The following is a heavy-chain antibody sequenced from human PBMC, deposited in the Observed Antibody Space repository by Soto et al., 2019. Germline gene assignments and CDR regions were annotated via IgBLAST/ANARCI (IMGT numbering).Heavy chain of an antibody. Sequence: QVQLVESWAEVKKPGSSVKVSCKASGGTFSSYAISWVRQAPGQGLEWMGGISPIFGTANYAQKFQGRVTITADESTSTAYMELSSLRSEDTAVYYCARERVPGQLVRGYFDYWGQGTLVTVSS. J-gene: IGHJ4*02. CDR2: ISPIFGTA. CDR1: GGTFSSYA. CDR3: ARERVPGQLVRGYFDY. V-gene: IGHV1-69*01. D-gene: IGHD6-13*01.